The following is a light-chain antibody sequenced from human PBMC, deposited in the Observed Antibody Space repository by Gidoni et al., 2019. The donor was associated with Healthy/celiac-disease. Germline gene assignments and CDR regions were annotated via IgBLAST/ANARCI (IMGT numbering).Light chain of an antibody. CDR2: DAS. J-gene: IGKJ1*01. V-gene: IGKV3-11*01. Sequence: VLTPSPATLSLSPGERATISCRASQRVSSYLAWYQQKPGQAPRLLIYDASNRDTGIPARFSGSGSGTDFTLTISSLEPEDFAGYYCQQRSNWPRTFGQGTKVEIK. CDR3: QQRSNWPRT. CDR1: QRVSSY.